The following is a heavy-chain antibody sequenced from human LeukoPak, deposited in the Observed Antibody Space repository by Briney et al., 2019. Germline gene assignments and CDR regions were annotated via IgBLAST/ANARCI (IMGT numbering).Heavy chain of an antibody. J-gene: IGHJ3*01. V-gene: IGHV3-23*01. CDR2: IRSNGADT. D-gene: IGHD6-19*01. Sequence: AGGSLRLSCGASRFTFSTYSMSWVRQAPGKGLEWVSVIRSNGADTYYADSVKGRFTISRDNSKNTLYLQMNSLRAEDTAVYYCARGADSNGWYDAFDVWGKGTMVIVSS. CDR1: RFTFSTYS. CDR3: ARGADSNGWYDAFDV.